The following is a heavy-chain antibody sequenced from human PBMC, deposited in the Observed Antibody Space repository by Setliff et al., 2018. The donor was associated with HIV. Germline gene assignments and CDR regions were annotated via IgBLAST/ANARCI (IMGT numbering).Heavy chain of an antibody. D-gene: IGHD2-21*01. CDR1: GGHFSSYV. CDR2: IIPMYGVA. CDR3: ELSYCGGGKCRSSASLPPAGWLDP. Sequence: SVKVSSKASGGHFSSYVIRWVRQAPGQGPEWMGGIIPMYGVANSAQKFQGRVTITTDESTSTAYMELSSLRSEDTGVYYAELSYCGGGKCRSSASLPPAGWLDPWGQGTLVTVSS. J-gene: IGHJ5*02. V-gene: IGHV1-69*05.